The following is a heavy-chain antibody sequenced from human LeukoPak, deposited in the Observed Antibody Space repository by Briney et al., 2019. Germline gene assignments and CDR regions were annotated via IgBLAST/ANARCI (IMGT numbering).Heavy chain of an antibody. CDR3: ARVGGKRKYFQH. CDR1: GGSFRGYY. V-gene: IGHV4-34*01. CDR2: INHSGST. D-gene: IGHD3-16*01. Sequence: SETLSLTXAVYGGSFRGYYWSWIRQPPGKGLEWIGEINHSGSTSYNPSLKSRVTISVDTSKNQFSLKLSSVTAADTAVYYCARVGGKRKYFQHWGQGTLVTVSS. J-gene: IGHJ1*01.